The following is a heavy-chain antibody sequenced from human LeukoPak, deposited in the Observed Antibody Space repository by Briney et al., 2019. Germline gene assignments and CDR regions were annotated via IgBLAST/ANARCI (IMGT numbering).Heavy chain of an antibody. Sequence: PGGSLRLSCAASGFTFSSYGMHWVRQAPGKGLEWVAFIRYDGSNKYYADSVKGRFTISRDNSKNTLYLQMNSLRAEDTAVYYCAKDAGPTVTTRLRYFDYWGQGTLVTVSS. V-gene: IGHV3-30*02. CDR3: AKDAGPTVTTRLRYFDY. CDR2: IRYDGSNK. CDR1: GFTFSSYG. J-gene: IGHJ4*02. D-gene: IGHD4-11*01.